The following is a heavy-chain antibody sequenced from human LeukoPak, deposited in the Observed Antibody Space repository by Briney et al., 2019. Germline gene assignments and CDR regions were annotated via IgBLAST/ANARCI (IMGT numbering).Heavy chain of an antibody. CDR3: AKDLHGGYSSDY. Sequence: GGSLRLSCVASGFTFNNFGMHWVRQAPGKGLEWVSFIGYEGVHKYYADSVKGRFTISKDNSKATLYLQMNSLRPEDTAVYYCAKDLHGGYSSDYWGQGTLVTVFS. J-gene: IGHJ4*02. V-gene: IGHV3-30*02. CDR2: IGYEGVHK. CDR1: GFTFNNFG. D-gene: IGHD4-23*01.